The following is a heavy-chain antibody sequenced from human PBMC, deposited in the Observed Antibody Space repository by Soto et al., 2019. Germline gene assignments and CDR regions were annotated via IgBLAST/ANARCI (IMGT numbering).Heavy chain of an antibody. CDR2: ISYDGSNK. Sequence: PGGSLRLSCAASGFTFSSYGMHWVRQAPGKGLEWVAVISYDGSNKHYADSVKGRFTISRDNSKNTLYLQMNSLRAEDTAVYYCAKERSPITMVRGVDFDYWGQGTLVTVSS. D-gene: IGHD3-10*01. J-gene: IGHJ4*02. V-gene: IGHV3-30*18. CDR1: GFTFSSYG. CDR3: AKERSPITMVRGVDFDY.